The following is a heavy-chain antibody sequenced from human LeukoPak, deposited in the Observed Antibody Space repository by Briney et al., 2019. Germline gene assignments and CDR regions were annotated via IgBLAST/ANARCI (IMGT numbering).Heavy chain of an antibody. J-gene: IGHJ4*02. CDR3: AREGSGSYQCLGY. CDR2: ISYDGSNK. D-gene: IGHD1-26*01. CDR1: GFTFSSYA. Sequence: GGSLRLSCAASGFTFSSYAMHWVRQAPGKGLEWAAVISYDGSNKYYADSVKGRFTISRDNSKNTLYLQMNSLRAEDTAAYYCAREGSGSYQCLGYWGQGTLVTVSS. V-gene: IGHV3-30-3*01.